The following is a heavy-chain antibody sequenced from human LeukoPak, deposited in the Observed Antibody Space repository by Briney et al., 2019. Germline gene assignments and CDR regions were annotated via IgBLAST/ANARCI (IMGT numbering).Heavy chain of an antibody. D-gene: IGHD3-9*01. V-gene: IGHV4-61*02. Sequence: PSETLSLTCTVSGGSISSGSYYWSWIRQPAGKGLEWIGRIYTSGSTNYNPSLKSRVTISVDTPKNQFSLKLSSVTAADTAMYYCARDITNFDWLLSGFDYWGQGTLVTVSS. CDR1: GGSISSGSYY. CDR2: IYTSGST. J-gene: IGHJ4*02. CDR3: ARDITNFDWLLSGFDY.